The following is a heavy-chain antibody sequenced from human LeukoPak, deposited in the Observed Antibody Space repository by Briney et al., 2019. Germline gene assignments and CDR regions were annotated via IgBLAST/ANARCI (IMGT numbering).Heavy chain of an antibody. J-gene: IGHJ3*02. D-gene: IGHD2-21*01. V-gene: IGHV3-21*01. CDR2: ISSSSSSYI. CDR3: ARLWGGDRSGAFDI. Sequence: GGSLRLSCAASGFTFSSYSMNWVRQAPGKGLEWVSSISSSSSSYIYYADSVKGRFTISRDNAKNSLYLQMNSLRAEDTAVYYCARLWGGDRSGAFDIWGQGTMVTVSS. CDR1: GFTFSSYS.